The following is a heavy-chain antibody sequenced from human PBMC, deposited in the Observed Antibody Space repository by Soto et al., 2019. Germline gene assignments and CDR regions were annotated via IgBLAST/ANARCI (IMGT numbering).Heavy chain of an antibody. CDR2: IDNSGTIK. CDR1: GFTFSDYY. D-gene: IGHD2-15*01. CDR3: ARIEGDCSGGSCYSGGFDY. J-gene: IGHJ4*02. V-gene: IGHV3-11*01. Sequence: GGSLRLSCAASGFTFSDYYMTWIRQAPGKGLEWVSHIDNSGTIKYYADSVKGRFTISRDNTKNSLSLQMNSLGAEDTAIYYCARIEGDCSGGSCYSGGFDYWGQGALVTVSS.